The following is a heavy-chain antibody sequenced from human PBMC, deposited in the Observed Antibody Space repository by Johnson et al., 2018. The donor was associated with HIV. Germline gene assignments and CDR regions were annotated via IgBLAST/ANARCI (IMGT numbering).Heavy chain of an antibody. CDR1: GFTFSSYA. V-gene: IGHV3-30*02. D-gene: IGHD6-19*01. J-gene: IGHJ3*02. CDR3: AKDREIHSSGWYKGSAFDI. Sequence: QVQLVESGGGVVQPGRSLRLSCAASGFTFSSYAMHWVRQAPGKGLEWVAFIRYDGSNKNYVDSVKGRLTISRDNSKNTLYLQMNSLRPEDTALYYCAKDREIHSSGWYKGSAFDIWGQGTMVTVSS. CDR2: IRYDGSNK.